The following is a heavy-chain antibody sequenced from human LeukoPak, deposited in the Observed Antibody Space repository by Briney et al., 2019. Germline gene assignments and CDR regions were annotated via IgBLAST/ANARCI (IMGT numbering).Heavy chain of an antibody. Sequence: PETLSLTCTVSGDSISSYYWTWIRQPPGKGLEWIGYIYYSGSTNYNPSLKSRVTISVDTSKNQFSLKLSSVTAADTAVYYCARWGITGIRGYYYYMDVWGKGTTVTVSS. J-gene: IGHJ6*03. V-gene: IGHV4-59*12. D-gene: IGHD1-20*01. CDR1: GDSISSYY. CDR2: IYYSGST. CDR3: ARWGITGIRGYYYYMDV.